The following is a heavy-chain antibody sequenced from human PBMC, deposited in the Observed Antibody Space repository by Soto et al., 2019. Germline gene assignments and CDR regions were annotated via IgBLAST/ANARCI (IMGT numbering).Heavy chain of an antibody. V-gene: IGHV4-59*01. CDR2: VYYSGST. D-gene: IGHD3-22*01. Sequence: SETLSLTCTVSGASISSSYWIWIRQSPGKGLEWIGYVYYSGSTKYNPSLKSRVTISVDTSKNQFSLKLSSVTAADTAVYYCARGYYDSNGQSNTFDIWGQGTMVTVSS. J-gene: IGHJ3*02. CDR1: GASISSSY. CDR3: ARGYYDSNGQSNTFDI.